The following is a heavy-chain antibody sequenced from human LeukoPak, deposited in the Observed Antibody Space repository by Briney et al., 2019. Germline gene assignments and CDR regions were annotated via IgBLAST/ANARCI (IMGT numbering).Heavy chain of an antibody. Sequence: GGSLRLSCAASGFTFSSYWMSWVRQAPGKGLEWVANIKQDGSEKYYVDSVKGRFTISRDNAKNSLYLQMNSMRAEDTAVYYCVGPNGAFDIWGQGTMVTVSS. J-gene: IGHJ3*02. CDR2: IKQDGSEK. CDR3: VGPNGAFDI. CDR1: GFTFSSYW. V-gene: IGHV3-7*01.